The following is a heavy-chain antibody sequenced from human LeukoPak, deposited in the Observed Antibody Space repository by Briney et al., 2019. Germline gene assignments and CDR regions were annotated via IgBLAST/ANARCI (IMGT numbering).Heavy chain of an antibody. J-gene: IGHJ4*02. CDR2: ISGSGGST. CDR1: GIALSKYG. CDR3: AKRGVVIRVILVGFHKEAYYFDS. V-gene: IGHV3-23*01. Sequence: GRSLRLSCAASGIALSKYGMSGVREAPGKGLEWVSGISGSGGSTNYADSVKGRFTISRDNPKNTLYLQMNSLRAEDTAVYFCAKRGVVIRVILVGFHKEAYYFDSWGQGALVTVSS. D-gene: IGHD3-22*01.